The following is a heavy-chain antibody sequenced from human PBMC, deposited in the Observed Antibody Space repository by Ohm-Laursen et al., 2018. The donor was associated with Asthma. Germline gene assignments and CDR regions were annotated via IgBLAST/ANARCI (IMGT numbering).Heavy chain of an antibody. J-gene: IGHJ4*02. Sequence: SLRLSCAASGFTFRSYAIHWVRQAPGKGLEWVAVISYDGSNKYYADSVKGRFTISRDNSKNTLYLQMNSLRAEDTAVYYYARDSGRFGELLLNISGYWGQGTLVTVSS. V-gene: IGHV3-30*04. CDR3: ARDSGRFGELLLNISGY. CDR2: ISYDGSNK. CDR1: GFTFRSYA. D-gene: IGHD3-10*01.